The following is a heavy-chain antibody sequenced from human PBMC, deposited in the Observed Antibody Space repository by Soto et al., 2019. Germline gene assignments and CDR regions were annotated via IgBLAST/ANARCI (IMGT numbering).Heavy chain of an antibody. D-gene: IGHD1-1*01. CDR3: TRKGFGNWNAPYGMDV. J-gene: IGHJ6*02. CDR1: GGSISTYD. Sequence: SSEILSLTCTVSGGSISTYDWNWIRQSPGKGLEWIGCIHDTGSTSYNPSFKSRLTISVDSSNQFSLKLTAVTAADSAVYYCTRKGFGNWNAPYGMDVWGQGTTVTVSS. V-gene: IGHV4-59*08. CDR2: IHDTGST.